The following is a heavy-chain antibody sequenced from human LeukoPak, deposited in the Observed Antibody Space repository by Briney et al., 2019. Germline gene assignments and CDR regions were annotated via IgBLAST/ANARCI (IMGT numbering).Heavy chain of an antibody. CDR2: IYSGGST. CDR1: GFTVSSNY. Sequence: PGGSPRLSCAASGFTVSSNYMSWVRQAPGKGLERVSVIYSGGSTYYADSVKGRFTISRDNSKNTLYLQMNSLRAEDTAVYYCARPYLSYGDAFDIWGQGTLVTVSS. CDR3: ARPYLSYGDAFDI. D-gene: IGHD3-16*01. V-gene: IGHV3-66*04. J-gene: IGHJ3*02.